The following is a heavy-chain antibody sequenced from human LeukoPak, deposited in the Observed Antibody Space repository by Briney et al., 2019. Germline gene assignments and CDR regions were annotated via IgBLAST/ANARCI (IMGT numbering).Heavy chain of an antibody. CDR2: ISWDSDTI. CDR1: GFTFEDYA. V-gene: IGHV3-9*01. CDR3: AKDLVRGVLDAFDI. J-gene: IGHJ3*02. D-gene: IGHD3-10*01. Sequence: GGSLRLSCAASGFTFEDYAMHWVRQAPGKGLEWVSGISWDSDTIAYADSVKGRFTISRDNAKNSLYLQMNSLRAEDTALYYCAKDLVRGVLDAFDIWGQGTMVTVPS.